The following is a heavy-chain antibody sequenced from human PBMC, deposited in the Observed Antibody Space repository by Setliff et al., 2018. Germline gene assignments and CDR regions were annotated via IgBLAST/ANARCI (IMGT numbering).Heavy chain of an antibody. J-gene: IGHJ2*01. D-gene: IGHD6-19*01. CDR2: IYYSGSTS. CDR1: DDSISSRHYY. V-gene: IGHV4-30-4*01. Sequence: SESLSLTCTVSDDSISSRHYYWSWIRQPPGKGLEWIGYIYYSGSTSYYNPSLKSRVTISLDTSENQFSLELTSVTAADTAVYYCARSRTIAVKGGVFAVWGRGTLVTVSS. CDR3: ARSRTIAVKGGVFAV.